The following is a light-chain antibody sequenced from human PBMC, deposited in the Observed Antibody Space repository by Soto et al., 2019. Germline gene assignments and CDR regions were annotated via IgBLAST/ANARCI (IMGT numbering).Light chain of an antibody. CDR3: QQTYSTPPLT. V-gene: IGKV1-39*01. J-gene: IGKJ4*01. CDR2: TAS. Sequence: DIQMTQSPSSLSASVGDRVTITCRASQTITTSLNWYQHKPGRAPKLLIYTASTLQSGVPSRFSGSGSGTDFTLTISSLQPEDFATYYCQQTYSTPPLTFGGGTKVDIK. CDR1: QTITTS.